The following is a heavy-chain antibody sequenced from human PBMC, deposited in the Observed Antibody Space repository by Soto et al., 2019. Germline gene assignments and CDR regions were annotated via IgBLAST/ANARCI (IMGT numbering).Heavy chain of an antibody. Sequence: ASVKVSCKASGHTFTGYYMHWVRQAPGQGLEWMGWINPNSGGTNYAQKFQGWVTMTRDTSISTAYMELSRLRSDDTAVYYCAKTSSGWYLDYYGMDVWGQGTTVTVSS. CDR3: AKTSSGWYLDYYGMDV. J-gene: IGHJ6*02. V-gene: IGHV1-2*04. CDR1: GHTFTGYY. CDR2: INPNSGGT. D-gene: IGHD6-19*01.